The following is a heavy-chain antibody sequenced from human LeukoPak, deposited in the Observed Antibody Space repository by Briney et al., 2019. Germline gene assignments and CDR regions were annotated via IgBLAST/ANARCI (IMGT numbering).Heavy chain of an antibody. CDR1: GGSISSYY. J-gene: IGHJ4*02. CDR3: AGWGSGYSYGYFDY. Sequence: SETLSLTCTVSGGSISSYYWSWIRQPPGKGLEWIGYIYYSGSTNYNPSLKSRVTISVDTSKNQFSLKLSSVTAADTAVYYCAGWGSGYSYGYFDYWGQGTLVTVSS. V-gene: IGHV4-59*08. D-gene: IGHD5-18*01. CDR2: IYYSGST.